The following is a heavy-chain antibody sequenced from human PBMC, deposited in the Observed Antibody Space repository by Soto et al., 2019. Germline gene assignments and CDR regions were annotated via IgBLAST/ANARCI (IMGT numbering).Heavy chain of an antibody. V-gene: IGHV1-69*01. D-gene: IGHD3-22*01. Sequence: AQLEQSGGEVKKPWSSVQVSCKASRVAFSKFIVTWVRQAPGLGLAWVGGIIPILVTANKAQKFQGRSTITAGESTRTSYMAVNNLRSEDPAAYYCAKVRDSSPMGYDYGMDVWGQGTTVTVSS. CDR2: IIPILVTA. J-gene: IGHJ6*02. CDR3: AKVRDSSPMGYDYGMDV. CDR1: RVAFSKFI.